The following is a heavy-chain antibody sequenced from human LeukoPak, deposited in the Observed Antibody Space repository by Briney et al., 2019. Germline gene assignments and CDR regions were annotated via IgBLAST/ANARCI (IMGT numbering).Heavy chain of an antibody. D-gene: IGHD4-17*01. V-gene: IGHV1-8*01. Sequence: ASVKVSCKASGYTFTRYDINWVRQATRQGLGWVGWMNPNSGNTGYAQKFQGRVTMTRNTSISTAYMELSSLRSEDTAVYYCARVGVYGDYLDYWGQGTLVTVSS. CDR2: MNPNSGNT. CDR3: ARVGVYGDYLDY. CDR1: GYTFTRYD. J-gene: IGHJ4*02.